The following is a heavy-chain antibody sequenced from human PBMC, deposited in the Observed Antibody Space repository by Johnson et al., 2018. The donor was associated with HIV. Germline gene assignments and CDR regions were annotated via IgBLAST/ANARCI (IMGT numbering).Heavy chain of an antibody. CDR1: GFTFSRYG. Sequence: QVQLVESGGGVVQPGGSLRLSCAASGFTFSRYGMHWVRQAPGKGLEWVAFIRYDGNNKYYADSVKGRFTISRDNSKNTVYLQMNSLRAEDTAVYYCARDYGDYAHDAFDIWGQGTMVTVSS. J-gene: IGHJ3*02. CDR3: ARDYGDYAHDAFDI. V-gene: IGHV3-30*02. CDR2: IRYDGNNK. D-gene: IGHD4-17*01.